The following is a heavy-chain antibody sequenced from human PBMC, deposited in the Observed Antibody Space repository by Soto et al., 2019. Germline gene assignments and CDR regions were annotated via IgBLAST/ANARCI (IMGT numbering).Heavy chain of an antibody. J-gene: IGHJ6*02. CDR3: ARDNDRPQLGGNYYYILDV. CDR2: FMPIFRSP. Sequence: QVQLEQSGAEVKKPGSSVKVSCKASGGTFRNSAISWVRQAPGQGLEWMGGFMPIFRSPDYAHKFQGRVTITEDESTSTAYMELSGLRSDDTAVYYCARDNDRPQLGGNYYYILDVWGHGTTVTVSS. V-gene: IGHV1-69*12. D-gene: IGHD1-1*01. CDR1: GGTFRNSA.